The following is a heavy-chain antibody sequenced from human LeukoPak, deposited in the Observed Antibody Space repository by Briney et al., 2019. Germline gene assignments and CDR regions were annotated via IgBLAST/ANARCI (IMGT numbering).Heavy chain of an antibody. Sequence: PSETLSLTCTVSGGSISSYYWSWLRQPPGKGLEWIGYIYYSGSTNYNPSLKSRVTISVDTSKNQFSLKLSSVTAADTAVYYCARGGLNYYYYYMDVWGKGTTVTISS. CDR3: ARGGLNYYYYYMDV. V-gene: IGHV4-59*01. CDR2: IYYSGST. J-gene: IGHJ6*03. CDR1: GGSISSYY.